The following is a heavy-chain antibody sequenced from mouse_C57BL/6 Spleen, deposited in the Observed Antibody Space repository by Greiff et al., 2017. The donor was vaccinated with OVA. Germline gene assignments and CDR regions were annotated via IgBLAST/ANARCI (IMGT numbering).Heavy chain of an antibody. CDR1: GFNFTDYY. CDR3: TTDYYGSGAWLAY. D-gene: IGHD1-1*01. V-gene: IGHV14-1*01. Sequence: EVQLQQSGAELVRPGASVKLSCTASGFNFTDYYMHWVKQRPGQGLEWIGRIDPEDGDTEYAPKFQGKATMTADKSSNTAYLQLSSLTSEDTAVDYCTTDYYGSGAWLAYWGQGTLVTVSA. J-gene: IGHJ3*01. CDR2: IDPEDGDT.